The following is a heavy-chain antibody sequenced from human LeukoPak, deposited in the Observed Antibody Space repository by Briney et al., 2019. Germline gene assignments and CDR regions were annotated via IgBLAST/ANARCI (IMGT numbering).Heavy chain of an antibody. D-gene: IGHD5-12*01. CDR2: MNPNSGNT. CDR1: GYTFTSYD. V-gene: IGHV1-8*01. J-gene: IGHJ4*02. Sequence: GASVKVSCKASGYTFTSYDINWVRQATGQGLEWMGWMNPNSGNTGYAQKFQGRVTMTRNTSISTAYMELSSLRSEDTAVYYCARGRVDGGYARNKYYFDYWDQGTLVTVSS. CDR3: ARGRVDGGYARNKYYFDY.